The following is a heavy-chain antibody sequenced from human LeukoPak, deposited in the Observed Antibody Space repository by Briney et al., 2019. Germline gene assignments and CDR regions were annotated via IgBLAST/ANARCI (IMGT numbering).Heavy chain of an antibody. J-gene: IGHJ6*02. V-gene: IGHV3-48*01. Sequence: GGSLRLFCAASGFTFSSYSMNWVRQAPGKGLEWVSYISSSSSTIYYADSVKGRFTISRDNAKNSLYLQMNSLRAEDTAVYYCARGDSNYGDYYYGMDVWGQGTTVTVSS. D-gene: IGHD4-4*01. CDR1: GFTFSSYS. CDR2: ISSSSSTI. CDR3: ARGDSNYGDYYYGMDV.